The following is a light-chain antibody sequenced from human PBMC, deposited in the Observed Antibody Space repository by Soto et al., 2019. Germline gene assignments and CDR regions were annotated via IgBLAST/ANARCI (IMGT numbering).Light chain of an antibody. CDR1: QSVSSGY. Sequence: ETVLTQSPATLSLSPGNIATLYFSASQSVSSGYLAWYQQKPGQAPRLLIYGASSRAAGIPDRFSGSGSGTDFTLTISGLEPEDFAVYYCQQYGSSLTWTFGQGTKVDIK. J-gene: IGKJ1*01. CDR2: GAS. CDR3: QQYGSSLTWT. V-gene: IGKV3-20*01.